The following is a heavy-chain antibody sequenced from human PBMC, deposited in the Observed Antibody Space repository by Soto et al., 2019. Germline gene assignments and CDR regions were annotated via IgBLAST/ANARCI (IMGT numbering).Heavy chain of an antibody. V-gene: IGHV3-30*18. CDR2: ISYDGSNK. D-gene: IGHD3-10*01. J-gene: IGHJ3*02. Sequence: ESGGGVVQPGRSLRLSCAASGFTFSSYGMHWVRQAPGKGLEWVAVISYDGSNKYYADSVKGRFTISRDNSKNTLYLQMNSLRAEDTAVYYCAKDYYYGSGDSAFDIWGQGTMVTVSS. CDR3: AKDYYYGSGDSAFDI. CDR1: GFTFSSYG.